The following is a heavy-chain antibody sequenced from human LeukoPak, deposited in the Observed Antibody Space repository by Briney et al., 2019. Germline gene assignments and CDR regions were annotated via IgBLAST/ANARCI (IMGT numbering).Heavy chain of an antibody. CDR2: MNPNSGNT. D-gene: IGHD6-13*01. Sequence: ASVKVSCKASGYTFTSYDINCVREATGQGLEWMGWMNPNSGNTGDAQKFQGRVTMTRNTSISTAYMELSSPRSEDTAVYYCARGRRYRSSSSKADSSYYYYMDVWGKGTTVTVSS. CDR3: ARGRRYRSSSSKADSSYYYYMDV. J-gene: IGHJ6*03. CDR1: GYTFTSYD. V-gene: IGHV1-8*01.